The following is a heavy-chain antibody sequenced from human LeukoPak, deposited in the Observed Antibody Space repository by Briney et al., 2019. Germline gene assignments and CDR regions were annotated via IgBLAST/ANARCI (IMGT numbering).Heavy chain of an antibody. J-gene: IGHJ3*02. CDR2: IHSGGST. CDR1: GFTVSSNY. V-gene: IGHV3-66*01. Sequence: GGSLRLSCAASGFTVSSNYMSWVRQAPGKVLEWVSVIHSGGSTYYADSVKGRFTISRDNSKNTLYLQMNSLRAEDTAVYYCARMRTVGDAFDIWGQGTMVTVSS. CDR3: ARMRTVGDAFDI. D-gene: IGHD1-26*01.